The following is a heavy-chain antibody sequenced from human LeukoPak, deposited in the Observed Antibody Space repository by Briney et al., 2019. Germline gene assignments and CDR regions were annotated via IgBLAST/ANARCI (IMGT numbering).Heavy chain of an antibody. V-gene: IGHV3-23*01. CDR2: ISGSGGST. CDR3: AKDRASLVAAIFDY. J-gene: IGHJ4*02. Sequence: GGSLRLSCAASGSTFSSYAMSWVRQAPGKGLEWVSAISGSGGSTYYADSVKGRFTISRDNSKNTLYLQMNSLRAEDTAVYYCAKDRASLVAAIFDYWGQGTLVTVSS. CDR1: GSTFSSYA. D-gene: IGHD2-15*01.